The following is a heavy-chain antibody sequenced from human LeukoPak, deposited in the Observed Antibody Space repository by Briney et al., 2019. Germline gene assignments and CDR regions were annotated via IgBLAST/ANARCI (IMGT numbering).Heavy chain of an antibody. D-gene: IGHD3-22*01. CDR3: ARAYYYDSSGYFLNWFDP. V-gene: IGHV1-18*01. Sequence: ASVKVSCKASGYTFTSYGISWVRQAPGQGLECMGWISAYNGNTNYAQKLQGRVTMTTDTSTSTAYMELRSLRSDDTAVYYCARAYYYDSSGYFLNWFDPWGQGTLVTVSS. CDR2: ISAYNGNT. CDR1: GYTFTSYG. J-gene: IGHJ5*02.